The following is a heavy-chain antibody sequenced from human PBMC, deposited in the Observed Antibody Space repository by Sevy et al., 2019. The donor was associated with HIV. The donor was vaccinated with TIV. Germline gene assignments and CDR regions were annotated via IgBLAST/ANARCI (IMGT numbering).Heavy chain of an antibody. CDR1: GFTFDDYG. CDR3: AKDVGQWLGKDAFDV. J-gene: IGHJ3*01. Sequence: GGSLRLSCAASGFTFDDYGINWVRQAPGKGLEWVSGISWNSGSIGYADSVKGRFTISRDNAKNSLYLQMNSLRPDDTGLYYCAKDVGQWLGKDAFDVWGLGTMVTVSS. CDR2: ISWNSGSI. V-gene: IGHV3-9*01. D-gene: IGHD6-19*01.